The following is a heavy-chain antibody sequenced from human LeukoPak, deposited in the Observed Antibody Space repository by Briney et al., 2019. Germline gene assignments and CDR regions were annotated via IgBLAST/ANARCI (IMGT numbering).Heavy chain of an antibody. CDR2: ISTSTTTI. CDR3: ARGTYCSGGSCSFDY. V-gene: IGHV3-48*01. Sequence: GGSLRLSCEASGFTFSSYSMNWVRQAPGKGLEWISYISTSTTTIYYANSVKGRFTISRDNAKKSLYLQMNSLRVEDTAVYYCARGTYCSGGSCSFDYWGQGTLVTVSS. J-gene: IGHJ4*02. D-gene: IGHD2-15*01. CDR1: GFTFSSYS.